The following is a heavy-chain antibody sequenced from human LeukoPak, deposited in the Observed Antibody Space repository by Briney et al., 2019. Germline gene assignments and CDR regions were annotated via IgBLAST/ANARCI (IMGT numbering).Heavy chain of an antibody. CDR2: ISGSGDTT. Sequence: GGSLRLSCAASGFTFSSYAMSWVRQAPGKGLEWVSVISGSGDTTSNADSVRGRFTISRDNSKNTLYMQMNSLRAEDTALYYCAKDGSGSYWQLYFDYWGQGTLVTVSS. CDR3: AKDGSGSYWQLYFDY. V-gene: IGHV3-23*01. J-gene: IGHJ4*02. D-gene: IGHD3-10*01. CDR1: GFTFSSYA.